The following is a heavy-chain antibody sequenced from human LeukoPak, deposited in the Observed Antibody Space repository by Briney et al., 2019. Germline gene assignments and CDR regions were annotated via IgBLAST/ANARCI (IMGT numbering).Heavy chain of an antibody. CDR2: IKADGSEK. J-gene: IGHJ4*02. CDR3: AYRNNFEY. V-gene: IGHV3-7*05. CDR1: RFSFSGRW. D-gene: IGHD1-26*01. Sequence: PGGSLRLSCAASRFSFSGRWMNWVRQPPGKGLEWVANIKADGSEKYYVDSVKGRFTISRDDAKRTVDLQMDNLRAEDTAIYYCAYRNNFEYWGQGALVTVSS.